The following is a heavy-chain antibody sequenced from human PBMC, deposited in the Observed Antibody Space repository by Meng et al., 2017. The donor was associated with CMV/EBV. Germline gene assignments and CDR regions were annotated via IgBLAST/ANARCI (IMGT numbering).Heavy chain of an antibody. D-gene: IGHD2/OR15-2a*01. V-gene: IGHV3-48*03. CDR2: ISSNGRTM. Sequence: GESLKISCAVSGFTFSHYEMTWVRQAPGKGLEWICFISSNGRTMYYAGSVRGRFAISRDNAKNSLFLQMNDLTAEDTAVYYCARLAGCSSTTCQERDAFDIWGQGTMVTVSS. J-gene: IGHJ3*02. CDR3: ARLAGCSSTTCQERDAFDI. CDR1: GFTFSHYE.